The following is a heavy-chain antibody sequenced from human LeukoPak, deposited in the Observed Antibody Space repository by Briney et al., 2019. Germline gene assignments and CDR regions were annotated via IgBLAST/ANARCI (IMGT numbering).Heavy chain of an antibody. V-gene: IGHV3-23*01. CDR1: GFTFSSYA. CDR2: ISGSGGST. CDR3: AKIPRPIVLVVAAHFDY. Sequence: GGSLRLSCAASGFTFSSYAMNWVRQAPGKGLEWVSVISGSGGSTNYADSVKGRFAISRDNSKNTLYLQMNSLRAEDTAVYYCAKIPRPIVLVVAAHFDYWGQGTLVTVSS. D-gene: IGHD2-15*01. J-gene: IGHJ4*02.